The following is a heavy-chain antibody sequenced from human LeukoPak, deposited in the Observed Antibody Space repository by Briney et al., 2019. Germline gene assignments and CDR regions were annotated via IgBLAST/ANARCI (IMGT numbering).Heavy chain of an antibody. CDR3: ARGPACIAAAGVFDY. V-gene: IGHV4-39*01. Sequence: SETLSLTCTVSGGSIISSSYYWGWIRQPPGKGLEWIGRIYYSGSTYYNPSLKSRVTISVDTSKNQFSLTLSSVTAADTAVYNCARGPACIAAAGVFDYWGQGTLVTVSS. D-gene: IGHD6-13*01. J-gene: IGHJ4*02. CDR2: IYYSGST. CDR1: GGSIISSSYY.